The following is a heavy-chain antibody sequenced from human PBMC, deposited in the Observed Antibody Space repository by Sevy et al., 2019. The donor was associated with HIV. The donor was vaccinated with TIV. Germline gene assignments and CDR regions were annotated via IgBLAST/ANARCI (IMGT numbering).Heavy chain of an antibody. J-gene: IGHJ6*02. D-gene: IGHD1-26*01. CDR2: IKQDGSVR. CDR3: ANAYSGSYSHSYLYALDV. Sequence: GGSLRLSCAASGFAMSSYWVTWVRQVPGKGLEWVANIKQDGSVRKYLDSVRGRFTISRDNAKNSVYLEMNSLRNEDTAIYFCANAYSGSYSHSYLYALDVWGQGTTVTVSS. CDR1: GFAMSSYW. V-gene: IGHV3-7*01.